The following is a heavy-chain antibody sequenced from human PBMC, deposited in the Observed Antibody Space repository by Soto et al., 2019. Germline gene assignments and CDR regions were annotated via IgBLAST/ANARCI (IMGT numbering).Heavy chain of an antibody. J-gene: IGHJ6*02. Sequence: SQTLSLTYAISGDSVSSNSAAWNWIRQSPSRGLEWLGRTYYRSKWYNDYAVSVKSRITINPDTSKNQFSLQLNSVTPEDTGVYYCARYDYTTSSYYYGLDVWGQGTTVTSP. D-gene: IGHD6-6*01. CDR1: GDSVSSNSAA. V-gene: IGHV6-1*01. CDR3: ARYDYTTSSYYYGLDV. CDR2: TYYRSKWYN.